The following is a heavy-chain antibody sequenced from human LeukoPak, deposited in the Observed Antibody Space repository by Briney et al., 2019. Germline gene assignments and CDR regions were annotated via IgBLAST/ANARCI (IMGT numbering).Heavy chain of an antibody. Sequence: SETLSLTCAVYGGSLSGSYWTWIRQPPGKPLEWIGEVSPSGITNYNPSLKSRVVISKDRAKNQFSLNLSSVTATDTAVYYCAGLIRPGWFDPWGQGTLVTVSS. CDR1: GGSLSGSY. CDR2: VSPSGIT. V-gene: IGHV4-34*01. J-gene: IGHJ5*02. CDR3: AGLIRPGWFDP. D-gene: IGHD1-14*01.